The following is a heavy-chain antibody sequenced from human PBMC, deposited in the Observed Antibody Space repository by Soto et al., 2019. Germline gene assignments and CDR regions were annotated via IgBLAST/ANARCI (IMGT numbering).Heavy chain of an antibody. CDR3: ARLRGGLYSYGFTAKYYFDY. Sequence: QVQLQQWGAGVLKPSETLSLTCAVYGGSFSGYYWSWIRQPPGKGLEWIGEINHSGSTNYNPSLKSRLTIAVDTSKNQFSLKLSSVTAADTAVYYCARLRGGLYSYGFTAKYYFDYWGQGTLVTVSS. D-gene: IGHD5-18*01. V-gene: IGHV4-34*01. J-gene: IGHJ4*02. CDR1: GGSFSGYY. CDR2: INHSGST.